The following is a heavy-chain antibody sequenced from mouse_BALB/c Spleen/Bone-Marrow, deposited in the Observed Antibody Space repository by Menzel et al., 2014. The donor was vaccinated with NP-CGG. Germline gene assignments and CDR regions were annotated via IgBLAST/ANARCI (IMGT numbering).Heavy chain of an antibody. V-gene: IGHV14-3*02. CDR1: GFNIKDTY. CDR2: IDPANGNT. CDR3: ARWSLPYGLDY. J-gene: IGHJ4*01. Sequence: EVKLMESGAELVKPGASVKLSCTASGFNIKDTYMHWVKQRPEQGLEWIGRIDPANGNTKYDPKFQGKATITADTSSNTAYLQLSSLTSEDTAVYYCARWSLPYGLDYWGQGTSVTVSS.